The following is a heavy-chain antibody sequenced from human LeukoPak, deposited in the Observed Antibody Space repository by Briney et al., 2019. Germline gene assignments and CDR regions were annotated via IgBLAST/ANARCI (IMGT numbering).Heavy chain of an antibody. Sequence: QPGGSLRLSCTASGFTFGDYAMTWVRQAPGKGLEWVGFIRSKAYGGTAEYAASVKGRFTLSRDDSKSIAYLQMNRLETEDTAVYFCSRMLYCSGGSCSSDYGGQGTLVTVSS. CDR1: GFTFGDYA. D-gene: IGHD2-15*01. CDR3: SRMLYCSGGSCSSDY. J-gene: IGHJ4*02. CDR2: IRSKAYGGTA. V-gene: IGHV3-49*04.